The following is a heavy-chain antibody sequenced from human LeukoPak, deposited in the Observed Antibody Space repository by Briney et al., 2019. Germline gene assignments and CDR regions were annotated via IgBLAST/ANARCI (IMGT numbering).Heavy chain of an antibody. CDR3: AKVPLESWHAFDI. CDR1: GFTFNTYA. V-gene: IGHV3-23*01. Sequence: PGGSLRLSCAASGFTFNTYAMSWVRPAPGKGLEWVSSNSGSGGSTYYADSVEGRFTISRDNSKNTLYLQMNSLRAEDTAVYYCAKVPLESWHAFDIWGQGTMVTVSS. J-gene: IGHJ3*02. CDR2: NSGSGGST.